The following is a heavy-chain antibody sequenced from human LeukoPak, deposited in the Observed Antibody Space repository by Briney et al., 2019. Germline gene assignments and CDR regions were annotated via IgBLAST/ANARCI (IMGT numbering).Heavy chain of an antibody. CDR2: INQDGGDK. CDR3: ARDHDGKDY. V-gene: IGHV3-7*01. J-gene: IGHJ4*02. Sequence: GGSLRLSCAASGFTFSRYWTSWVRQAPGKGLEWVANINQDGGDKYHADSVKGRFTISRDNAKNSLYLQMNSLRAEDTAVYYCARDHDGKDYWGQGTLVTVSS. CDR1: GFTFSRYW.